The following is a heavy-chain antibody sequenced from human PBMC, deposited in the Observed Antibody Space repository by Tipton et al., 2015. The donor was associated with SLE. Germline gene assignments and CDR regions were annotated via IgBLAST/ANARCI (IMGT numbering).Heavy chain of an antibody. D-gene: IGHD6-19*01. V-gene: IGHV4-39*01. J-gene: IGHJ4*02. CDR2: VHSRGNT. CDR3: ARRQWLAAPFDY. CDR1: GDSINSGTFF. Sequence: TLSLTCTVSGDSINSGTFFWGWVRQSPEKGLAWIGSVHSRGNTYYNPSLASRVSISVDPSQNQFSLKLNSVTAADTALYYCARRQWLAAPFDYWGQGTLVTVSS.